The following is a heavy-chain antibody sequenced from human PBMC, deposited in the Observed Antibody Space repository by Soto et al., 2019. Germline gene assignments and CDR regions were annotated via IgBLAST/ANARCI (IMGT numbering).Heavy chain of an antibody. CDR2: IIPVFGTA. D-gene: IGHD3-10*01. CDR1: GSPYNSFA. Sequence: QAQLVQSGAEVKKPGSSVKVSCKASGSPYNSFAISWVRQAPGQGLEWIGGIIPVFGTATYAQKFKGRVTITAEESTSTAYMELSSLTSEDTAVYYCARFLGGAGSYYDGQNYNYYNGMDVWGQGTTVTVSS. J-gene: IGHJ6*02. V-gene: IGHV1-69*01. CDR3: ARFLGGAGSYYDGQNYNYYNGMDV.